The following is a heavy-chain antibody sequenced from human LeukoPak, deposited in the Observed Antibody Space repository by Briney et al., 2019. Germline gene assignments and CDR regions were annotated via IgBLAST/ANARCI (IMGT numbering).Heavy chain of an antibody. CDR1: GYTFTCYY. V-gene: IGHV1-2*02. Sequence: ASVKVSCKASGYTFTCYYMHWVRQAPGHGLEWMGWINPDSGGTNYAQKFQGRVTMTRDTSINTAYMELSRLRSDDTAVYYCARDKQLDWAHYYYYYMDVWGKGTTVTVSS. CDR3: ARDKQLDWAHYYYYYMDV. J-gene: IGHJ6*03. CDR2: INPDSGGT. D-gene: IGHD1-1*01.